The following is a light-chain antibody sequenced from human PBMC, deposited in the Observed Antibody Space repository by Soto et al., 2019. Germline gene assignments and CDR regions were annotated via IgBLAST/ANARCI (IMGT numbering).Light chain of an antibody. J-gene: IGKJ5*01. CDR1: QSVGRNY. Sequence: EIVLTQSPGTLSLSPGARATLSCRASQSVGRNYLAWFQQKSGQAHRLVISGASNRATGVPDRLSGSGSGTGFTLTIRRLEAEDFAVYYCKQYATSPITFGQGTRLEIK. CDR2: GAS. V-gene: IGKV3-20*01. CDR3: KQYATSPIT.